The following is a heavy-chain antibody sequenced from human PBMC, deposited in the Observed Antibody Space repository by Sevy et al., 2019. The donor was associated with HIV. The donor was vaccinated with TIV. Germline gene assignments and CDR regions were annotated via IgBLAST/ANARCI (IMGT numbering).Heavy chain of an antibody. CDR2: IKQDGSEK. D-gene: IGHD2-2*01. CDR3: ARSRCSSTSCRYYYYGMDV. J-gene: IGHJ6*02. CDR1: GYTFPAFS. V-gene: IGHV3-7*01. Sequence: GGSLRLSCTASGYTFPAFSFNWVRQAPGKGLEWVANIKQDGSEKYYVDSVKGRFTISRDNAKNSLYLQMNSLRAEDTAVYYCARSRCSSTSCRYYYYGMDVWGQGTTVTVSS.